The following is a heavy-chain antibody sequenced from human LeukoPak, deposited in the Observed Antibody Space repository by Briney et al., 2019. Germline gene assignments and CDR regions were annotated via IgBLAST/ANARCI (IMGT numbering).Heavy chain of an antibody. Sequence: PSETLSLTCTVSGGSISSSGYYWGWIRQPPGKGLEWIGSIYYSGTTYYNPSLKSPFIISVDTSKNQFSLKLSSVTAADTAVYYCARGRPLGYSSGWYPFKAEAPFGYWGQGTLVTVSS. CDR2: IYYSGTT. D-gene: IGHD6-19*01. CDR3: ARGRPLGYSSGWYPFKAEAPFGY. CDR1: GGSISSSGYY. J-gene: IGHJ4*02. V-gene: IGHV4-39*01.